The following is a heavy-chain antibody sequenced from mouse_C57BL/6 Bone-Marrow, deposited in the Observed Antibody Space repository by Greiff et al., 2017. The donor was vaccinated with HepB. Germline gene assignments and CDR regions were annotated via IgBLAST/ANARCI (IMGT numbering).Heavy chain of an antibody. CDR3: AGGLRSRGYYYAMDY. V-gene: IGHV1-69*01. Sequence: QVQLQQSGAELVMPGASVKLSCKASGYTFTSYWMHWVKQRPGQGLEWIGEIDPSDSYTNYNQKFKGKSTLTVDKSSSTAYMQLSSLTSEDSAVYYCAGGLRSRGYYYAMDYWGQGTSVTVSS. J-gene: IGHJ4*01. CDR2: IDPSDSYT. CDR1: GYTFTSYW. D-gene: IGHD2-4*01.